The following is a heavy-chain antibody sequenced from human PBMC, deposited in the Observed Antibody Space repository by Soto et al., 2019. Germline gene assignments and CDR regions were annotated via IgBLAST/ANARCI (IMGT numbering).Heavy chain of an antibody. CDR2: MNPNSGDT. D-gene: IGHD5-12*01. CDR3: ARESGGATATLDYSYFYMDV. Sequence: ASVKVSCKASGYRFSDYYLHWVRQAPGQGPEWMGWMNPNSGDTKYAQKFKGRVTMTRDTSVRTAFMELNWLKSDDTAVYYCARESGGATATLDYSYFYMDVWGIGTTVSVSS. V-gene: IGHV1-2*02. CDR1: GYRFSDYY. J-gene: IGHJ6*03.